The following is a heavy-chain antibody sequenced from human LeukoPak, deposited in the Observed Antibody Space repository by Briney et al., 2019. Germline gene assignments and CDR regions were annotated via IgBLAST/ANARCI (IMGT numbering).Heavy chain of an antibody. J-gene: IGHJ4*02. Sequence: GGSLRLSCAASGFTFSSYWMSWVRQAPGKGLERVANIKQDGSEKYYVDSVKGRFTISRDNAKNSLYLQMNSLRAEDTAVYYCARVSGVYYDFWSGYYPGRGTYYFDYWGQGILVTVSS. CDR2: IKQDGSEK. CDR3: ARVSGVYYDFWSGYYPGRGTYYFDY. D-gene: IGHD3-3*01. CDR1: GFTFSSYW. V-gene: IGHV3-7*03.